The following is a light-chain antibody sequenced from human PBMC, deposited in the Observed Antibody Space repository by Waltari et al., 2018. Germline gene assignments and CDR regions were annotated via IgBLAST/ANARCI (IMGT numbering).Light chain of an antibody. CDR1: SSNIGSNY. CDR2: RNN. J-gene: IGLJ3*02. Sequence: QSVLTQPPSASGTPGQRVTISCSGSSSNIGSNYVYWYQQLPGTAPKLLIYRNNPRPSGVPALFSGSKSGTSASLAISGLRSEDEADYYCAAWDDSLSGRVFGGGTKLTVL. V-gene: IGLV1-47*01. CDR3: AAWDDSLSGRV.